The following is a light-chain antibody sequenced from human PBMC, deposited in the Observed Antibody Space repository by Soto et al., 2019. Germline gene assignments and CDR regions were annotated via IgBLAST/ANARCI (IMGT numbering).Light chain of an antibody. J-gene: IGLJ1*01. V-gene: IGLV1-40*01. Sequence: QPVLTQPPSVSGAPGQRVTISCTGTSSNIGAGYDVHWYQQFPGTAPKLLIYGNRNRPSGVPDRFFGSKSGTSASLAITGLQAEDEATYYCQSCDSSLSGSGVFGTGTKVTVL. CDR1: SSNIGAGYD. CDR3: QSCDSSLSGSGV. CDR2: GNR.